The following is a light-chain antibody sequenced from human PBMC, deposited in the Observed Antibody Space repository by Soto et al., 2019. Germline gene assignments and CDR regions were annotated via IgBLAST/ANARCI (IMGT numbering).Light chain of an antibody. CDR2: SAS. Sequence: AIQMTQSPSSLSASVGDRVTITCRASQGIRTDLGSYQQKPGKAPKLLIYSASSLQSGVPSRFTGTASGTDFTLTISSLQPEDFATYYCLQDFNYPWTFGQGTKVDIK. J-gene: IGKJ1*01. V-gene: IGKV1-6*01. CDR3: LQDFNYPWT. CDR1: QGIRTD.